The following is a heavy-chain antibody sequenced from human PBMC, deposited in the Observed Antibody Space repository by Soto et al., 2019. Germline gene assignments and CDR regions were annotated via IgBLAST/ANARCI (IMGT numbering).Heavy chain of an antibody. CDR1: GGSISSYY. V-gene: IGHV4-59*01. Sequence: PSETLSLTCTVSGGSISSYYWSLIRQPPGKGLEWIGYIYYSGSTNYNPSLKSRVTISIDTSKKQFSLKLTSVTAADTAVYYCARDRASHWFDPWGQGTLVTVPQ. D-gene: IGHD1-26*01. CDR2: IYYSGST. CDR3: ARDRASHWFDP. J-gene: IGHJ5*02.